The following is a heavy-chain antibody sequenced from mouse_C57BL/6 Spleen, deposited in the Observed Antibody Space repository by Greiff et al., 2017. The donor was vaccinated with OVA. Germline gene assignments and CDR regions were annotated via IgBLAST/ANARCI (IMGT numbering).Heavy chain of an antibody. J-gene: IGHJ2*01. CDR2: IYTRDGST. V-gene: IGHV1-85*01. CDR3: AREDYSNDFDY. D-gene: IGHD2-5*01. CDR1: GYTFTSYD. Sequence: QVQLQQSGPELVKPGASVKLSCKASGYTFTSYDITWVKQRPGQGLEWIGWIYTRDGSTKYNEKFKGKATLTVDTSSSTAYMELHILTSEDSAVYFCAREDYSNDFDYWGQGTTLTVSS.